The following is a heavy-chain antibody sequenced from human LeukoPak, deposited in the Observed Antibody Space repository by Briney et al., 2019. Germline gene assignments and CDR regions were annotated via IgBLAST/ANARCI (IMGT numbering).Heavy chain of an antibody. CDR3: ARVYDYVWGTYRYPGDYYGMDV. D-gene: IGHD3-16*02. Sequence: ASVKVCCKASGGTFSSYAISWVRQAPGQGLEWMGGMNPNSGDTAYSQNFQGRVTLTRSASIRTAYMELSSLTSADTAVYYCARVYDYVWGTYRYPGDYYGMDVWGQGTTVTVSS. V-gene: IGHV1-8*02. J-gene: IGHJ6*02. CDR2: MNPNSGDT. CDR1: GGTFSSYA.